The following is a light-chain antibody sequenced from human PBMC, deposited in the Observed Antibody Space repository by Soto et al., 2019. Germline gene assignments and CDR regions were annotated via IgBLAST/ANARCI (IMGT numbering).Light chain of an antibody. V-gene: IGLV2-23*01. CDR3: HSYARVTLV. J-gene: IGLJ3*02. Sequence: QSALTQSASVSGSPGQSITISCTGTSSEFGSYSVVSWYQQHPGKAPKLLIYEATKRPSGVSNRFSGSESGNTASLTISGLQAEDEADYYCHSYARVTLVFGGGTKVTVL. CDR2: EAT. CDR1: SSEFGSYSV.